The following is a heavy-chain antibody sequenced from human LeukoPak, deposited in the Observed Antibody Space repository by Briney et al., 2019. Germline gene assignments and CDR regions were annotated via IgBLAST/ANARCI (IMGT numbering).Heavy chain of an antibody. D-gene: IGHD3-10*01. CDR1: GFTFSSYA. J-gene: IGHJ4*02. Sequence: PGGSLRLSCAASGFTFSSYAMSWVRQAPGKGLEWVSAISGSGGSTYYADSVKGRFTISRDNSKNTLYLQMNSLRAEDTAVYYCAKSRIDRAGTSGYFDCWGQGTLVTVSS. CDR3: AKSRIDRAGTSGYFDC. CDR2: ISGSGGST. V-gene: IGHV3-23*01.